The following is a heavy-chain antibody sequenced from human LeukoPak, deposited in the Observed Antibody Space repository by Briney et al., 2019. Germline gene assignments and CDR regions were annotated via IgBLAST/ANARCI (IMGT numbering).Heavy chain of an antibody. D-gene: IGHD6-13*01. CDR3: ARQRWADSSSWYPPNYSFDH. J-gene: IGHJ4*02. CDR2: IYYTGST. V-gene: IGHV4-59*08. Sequence: SETLSLTCTVSGGSISSYYWSWIRQPPGKGLEWIGYIYYTGSTNYNPSLKSRVTISVDTSKNQFSLRLSSVTAADTAVYYCARQRWADSSSWYPPNYSFDHWGQGTLVTVSS. CDR1: GGSISSYY.